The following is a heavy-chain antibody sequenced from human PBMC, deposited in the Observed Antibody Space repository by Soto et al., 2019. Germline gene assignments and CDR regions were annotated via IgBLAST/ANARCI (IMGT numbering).Heavy chain of an antibody. CDR1: GFTFSSYA. CDR3: EKDEGRQWLVHSFDY. J-gene: IGHJ4*02. CDR2: ISGSGGST. D-gene: IGHD6-19*01. Sequence: EVQLLESGGGLVQPGGSLRLSCAASGFTFSSYAMSWVRQAPGKGLEWVSAISGSGGSTYYADSVKGRFTISRDNSKNTLYLQMNSLRAEDTAVYYCEKDEGRQWLVHSFDYWGQGTLVTVSS. V-gene: IGHV3-23*01.